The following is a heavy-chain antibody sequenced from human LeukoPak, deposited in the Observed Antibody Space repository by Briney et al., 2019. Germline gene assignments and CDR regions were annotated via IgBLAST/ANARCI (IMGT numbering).Heavy chain of an antibody. CDR1: GYSFTSYW. CDR3: ARPGVVKQLVPYYFDY. V-gene: IGHV5-51*01. D-gene: IGHD6-13*01. Sequence: GESLKISCKGSGYSFTSYWIGWVRQMPGKGLEWMGIIYPGDSDTRYSPSFQGQDTISADKSISTAYLQWSSLKASDTAMYYCARPGVVKQLVPYYFDYWGQGTLVTVSS. J-gene: IGHJ4*02. CDR2: IYPGDSDT.